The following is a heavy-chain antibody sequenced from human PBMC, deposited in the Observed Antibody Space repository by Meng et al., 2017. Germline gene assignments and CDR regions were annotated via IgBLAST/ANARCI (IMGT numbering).Heavy chain of an antibody. D-gene: IGHD5-12*01. Sequence: QGQRQESGPGLVKPSQTLSLTCTVSGGSISSGGYYWSWIRQHPGKGLEWIGYIYYSGSTYYNPSLKSRVTISVDTSKNQFSLKLSSVTAADTAVYYCASKGGLSTYNWFDPWGQGTLVTVSS. CDR1: GGSISSGGYY. CDR3: ASKGGLSTYNWFDP. CDR2: IYYSGST. J-gene: IGHJ5*02. V-gene: IGHV4-31*03.